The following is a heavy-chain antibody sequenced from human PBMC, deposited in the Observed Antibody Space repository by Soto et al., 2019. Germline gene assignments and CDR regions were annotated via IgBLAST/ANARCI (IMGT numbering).Heavy chain of an antibody. Sequence: PGGSLRLCCIGSGVTFRSYGMHWVRQAPGKGLEWVAMIWYDGSKEYYADSVKGRFTISRDNSKNALFLEMNSLTAEDTAIYYCARDGSGPQVRYFHLWGRGTLVTVYS. V-gene: IGHV3-33*08. CDR2: IWYDGSKE. CDR1: GVTFRSYG. D-gene: IGHD3-3*01. J-gene: IGHJ2*01. CDR3: ARDGSGPQVRYFHL.